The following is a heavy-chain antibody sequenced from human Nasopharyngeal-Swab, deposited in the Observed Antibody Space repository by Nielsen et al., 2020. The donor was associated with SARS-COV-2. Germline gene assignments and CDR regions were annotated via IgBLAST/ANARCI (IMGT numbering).Heavy chain of an antibody. V-gene: IGHV4-34*01. CDR1: VGSFSGYY. Sequence: SETLSLTCAVHVGSFSGYYWSWVRQPPGKGLEWIGEVDHTGRTNNNPSLQSRVTMSVDTSKNQFSLTLSSVTAADTAVYYCARGGHQLLLRNYYYGMDVWSQGTTVTVSS. CDR3: ARGGHQLLLRNYYYGMDV. D-gene: IGHD2-15*01. CDR2: VDHTGRT. J-gene: IGHJ6*02.